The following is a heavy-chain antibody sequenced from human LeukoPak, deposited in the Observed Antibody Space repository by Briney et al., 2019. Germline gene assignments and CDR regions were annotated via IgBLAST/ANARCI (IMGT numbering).Heavy chain of an antibody. Sequence: SETLSLTCTVSGGSIRYSSYYWGWIRQPPGKGLEWIGSVYYSGSTYSNPSLKSRVTISVDTSKNQFSLQLNSVTPEDTAVYYCARDRVGAIDYWGQGTLVTVSS. CDR3: ARDRVGAIDY. CDR1: GGSIRYSSYY. CDR2: VYYSGST. J-gene: IGHJ4*02. V-gene: IGHV4-39*02. D-gene: IGHD1-26*01.